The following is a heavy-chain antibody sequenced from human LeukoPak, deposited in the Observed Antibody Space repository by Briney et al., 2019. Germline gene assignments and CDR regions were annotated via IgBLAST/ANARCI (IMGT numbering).Heavy chain of an antibody. CDR2: ISAGGGST. Sequence: PGGSLTLSCAASGLTFSDYSMTWVRHAPGKGLVWVSGISAGGGSTYYADSVKGRFTISRDNSRNTLYLQMNSLRAEDTAVYYCAKDAAGSEYWGQGTLVTVSS. CDR1: GLTFSDYS. J-gene: IGHJ4*02. D-gene: IGHD5-12*01. CDR3: AKDAAGSEY. V-gene: IGHV3-23*01.